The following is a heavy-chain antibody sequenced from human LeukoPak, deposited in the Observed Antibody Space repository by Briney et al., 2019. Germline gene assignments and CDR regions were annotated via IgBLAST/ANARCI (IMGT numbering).Heavy chain of an antibody. D-gene: IGHD3-22*01. CDR1: GYSFTSYW. CDR3: ARRHGGYYDSSGYYFLSGATNWFDP. Sequence: GESLKISCKGSGYSFTSYWIGWVRQMPGKGLGWMGIIYPGDSDTRYSPSFQGQVTISADKSISTAYLQWSSLKASDTAMYYCARRHGGYYDSSGYYFLSGATNWFDPWGQGTLVTVSS. V-gene: IGHV5-51*01. J-gene: IGHJ5*02. CDR2: IYPGDSDT.